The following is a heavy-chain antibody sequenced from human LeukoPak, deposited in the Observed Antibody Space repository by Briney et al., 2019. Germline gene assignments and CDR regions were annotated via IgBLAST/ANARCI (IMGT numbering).Heavy chain of an antibody. V-gene: IGHV3-13*01. CDR2: IGTAGDT. Sequence: GGSLRLSYADSGFTFSSYDMHWVRQATGKGLEWVTAIGTAGDTYYPGSVKGRFTISRENAKNSLYLQMNSLRAGDTAVYYCARGRRPYGYCSSISCSQGAFDIWGQGTMVTVSS. CDR3: ARGRRPYGYCSSISCSQGAFDI. J-gene: IGHJ3*02. D-gene: IGHD2-2*01. CDR1: GFTFSSYD.